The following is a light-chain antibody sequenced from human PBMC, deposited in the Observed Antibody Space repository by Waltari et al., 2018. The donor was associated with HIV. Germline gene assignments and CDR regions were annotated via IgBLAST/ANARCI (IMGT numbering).Light chain of an antibody. CDR3: AAWDASLSGWV. Sequence: QSVLTQPPSASGTPGPRVTISCSGTSSNIGSTHVYWYQQLPGTAPKRLMYWNKQRPSGVPDRFSGSKSGTSASLAISGLRSEDEADYYCAAWDASLSGWVFGGGTKLTVL. CDR2: WNK. J-gene: IGLJ3*02. CDR1: SSNIGSTH. V-gene: IGLV1-47*01.